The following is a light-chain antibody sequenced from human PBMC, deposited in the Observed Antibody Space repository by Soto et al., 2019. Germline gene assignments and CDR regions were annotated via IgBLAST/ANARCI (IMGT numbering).Light chain of an antibody. CDR1: QNVGSN. J-gene: IGKJ4*01. CDR2: DAS. Sequence: VMTQSPVTLSVSPGERATLSCRSSQNVGSNLAWYQQKPGQTPRLFIYDASTTATGIPARFSGSGSGTAFTLTISSLQSEDFAIYFCQQYNNWPLTFGGGTKVEIK. V-gene: IGKV3-15*01. CDR3: QQYNNWPLT.